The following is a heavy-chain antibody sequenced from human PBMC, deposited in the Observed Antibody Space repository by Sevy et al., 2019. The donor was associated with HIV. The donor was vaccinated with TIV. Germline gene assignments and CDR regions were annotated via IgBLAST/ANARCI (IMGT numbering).Heavy chain of an antibody. V-gene: IGHV3-23*01. J-gene: IGHJ4*02. D-gene: IGHD3-22*01. CDR3: ARKYDSSGYFDY. CDR2: ISGSGGSGTKT. Sequence: GGSLRLSCAASGFTFSNYAMNWVRQAPGKGLEWVSGISGSGGSGTKTNCADSVKGRFTMSRDYSKNSLFLQLNSVRAEDTAIYYCARKYDSSGYFDYWGQGTLVTVSS. CDR1: GFTFSNYA.